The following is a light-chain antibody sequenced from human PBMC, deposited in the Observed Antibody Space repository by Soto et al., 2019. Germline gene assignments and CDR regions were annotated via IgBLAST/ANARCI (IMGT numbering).Light chain of an antibody. V-gene: IGKV2-28*01. J-gene: IGKJ1*01. Sequence: DIVMTQSPLSLPVTPGEPASISCRSSQSLLHSNGYNYLDWYLQKPGQSPQLLIYWGSNRASGVPDRFSGSGSGTVFTLKISRVEAEDVGVYYCMQALQTPTFGQGTKVEIK. CDR1: QSLLHSNGYNY. CDR2: WGS. CDR3: MQALQTPT.